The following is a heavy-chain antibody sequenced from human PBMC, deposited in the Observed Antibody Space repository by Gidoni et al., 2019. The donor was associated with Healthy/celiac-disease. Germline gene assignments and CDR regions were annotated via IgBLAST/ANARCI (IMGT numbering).Heavy chain of an antibody. CDR2: INAGNGNT. CDR1: GYPFPSYA. D-gene: IGHD2-2*01. J-gene: IGHJ5*02. V-gene: IGHV1-3*01. Sequence: QVQLVQSGAEVKKPGASVKVSCKASGYPFPSYAMHWVRQAPGQRLEWMGWINAGNGNTKYSQKFQGRVTITRDTSASTAYMELSSLRSEDTAVYYCARDLFIVVVPAAMWGWFDPWGQGTLVTVSS. CDR3: ARDLFIVVVPAAMWGWFDP.